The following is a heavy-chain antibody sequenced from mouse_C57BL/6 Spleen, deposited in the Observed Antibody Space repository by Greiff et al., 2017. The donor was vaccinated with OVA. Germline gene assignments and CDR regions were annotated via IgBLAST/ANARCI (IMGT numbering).Heavy chain of an antibody. CDR1: GYAFSSYW. V-gene: IGHV1-80*01. CDR3: ARHEDTSPYYAMDY. D-gene: IGHD5-1-1*01. Sequence: QVQLKQSGAELVKPGASVKISCKASGYAFSSYWMNWVKQRPGKGLEWIGQIYPGDGDTNYNGKFKGKATLTADKSSSTAYMQLSSLTSEDSAVYFCARHEDTSPYYAMDYWGQGTSVTVSS. J-gene: IGHJ4*01. CDR2: IYPGDGDT.